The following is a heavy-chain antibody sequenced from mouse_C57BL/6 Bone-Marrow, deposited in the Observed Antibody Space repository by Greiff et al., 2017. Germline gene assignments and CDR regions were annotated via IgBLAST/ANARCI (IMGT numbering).Heavy chain of an antibody. J-gene: IGHJ4*01. CDR1: GYTFTSYG. Sequence: VQRVESGAELARPGASVKMSCKASGYTFTSYGISWVKQRTGQGLEWIGEIYPRSGNTYYNEKFKGKATLTADKSSSTAYMELRSLTSEDAAVYFCANYEGAMDYWGQGTSVTVSS. CDR3: ANYEGAMDY. D-gene: IGHD1-1*01. CDR2: IYPRSGNT. V-gene: IGHV1-81*01.